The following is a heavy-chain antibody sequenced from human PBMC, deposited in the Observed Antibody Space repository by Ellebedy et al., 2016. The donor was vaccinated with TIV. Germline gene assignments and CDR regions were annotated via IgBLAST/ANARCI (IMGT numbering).Heavy chain of an antibody. CDR2: IYASGSA. Sequence: MPSETLSLTCTVSGVSFSIYYWSWVRQPAGKGLEWIGRIYASGSADYSPSLKSRVTMSVDTSKNQFSLRLTSVTAADTAVYYCARGPGSGTPLDYWGQGALVTVSS. D-gene: IGHD1-26*01. CDR1: GVSFSIYY. V-gene: IGHV4-4*07. CDR3: ARGPGSGTPLDY. J-gene: IGHJ4*02.